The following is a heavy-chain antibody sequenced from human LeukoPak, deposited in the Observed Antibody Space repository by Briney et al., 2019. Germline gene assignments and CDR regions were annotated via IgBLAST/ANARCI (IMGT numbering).Heavy chain of an antibody. CDR2: IFHSGLT. D-gene: IGHD6-13*01. J-gene: IGHJ4*02. CDR3: TRDSGSSPGD. Sequence: GSLRLSCAASGFTLSNYWMGWVRQPPGKGLEWIGEIFHSGLTNYNPSLKSRVTISVDTSKNQFSLTVSSLTAADTAVYYCTRDSGSSPGDWGQGILVTVSS. V-gene: IGHV4-4*02. CDR1: GFTLSNYW.